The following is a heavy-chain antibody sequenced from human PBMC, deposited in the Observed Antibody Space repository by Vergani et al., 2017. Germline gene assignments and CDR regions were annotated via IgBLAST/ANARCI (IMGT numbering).Heavy chain of an antibody. V-gene: IGHV4-39*07. CDR1: GGSISSSSYY. J-gene: IGHJ5*02. D-gene: IGHD1-7*01. CDR2: IYYSGST. CDR3: ARDHITGTTFXFDP. Sequence: QLQLQESGPGLVKPSETLSLTCTVSGGSISSSSYYWGWIRQPPGKGLEWIGSIYYSGSTYYNPSLKSRVTISVDTSKNQFSLKLSSVTAADTAVYYCARDHITGTTFXFDPWGQGTLVTVSS.